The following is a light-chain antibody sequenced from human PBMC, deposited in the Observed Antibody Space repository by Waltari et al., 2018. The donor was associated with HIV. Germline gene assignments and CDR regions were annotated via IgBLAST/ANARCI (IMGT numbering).Light chain of an antibody. CDR1: SSNIGRNT. CDR2: NNN. V-gene: IGLV1-44*01. Sequence: QSVLTQPPSASGTTGQRVTISCSGSSSNIGRNTGNWYQQLPGTAPKLLIYNNNQRPSGVPDRFSGSKSGTSASLAIRGLQSEDEADYYCAAWDDSLNGVVFGGGTKLTVL. J-gene: IGLJ2*01. CDR3: AAWDDSLNGVV.